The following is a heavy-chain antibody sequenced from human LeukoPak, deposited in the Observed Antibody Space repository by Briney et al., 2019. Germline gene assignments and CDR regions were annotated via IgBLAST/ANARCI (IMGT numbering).Heavy chain of an antibody. CDR1: GFTFSNAW. CDR2: IKSKTDGGTI. J-gene: IGHJ4*02. V-gene: IGHV3-15*01. D-gene: IGHD3-16*02. Sequence: KSGGSLRLSCAASGFTFSNAWMTWVRQAPGKGLEWVGRIKSKTDGGTIDYAAPVKGRFTISRDDSKNTLYLQMNNLDTEDTAVYFCHRSYPYDYWGQGTLVTVSS. CDR3: HRSYPYDY.